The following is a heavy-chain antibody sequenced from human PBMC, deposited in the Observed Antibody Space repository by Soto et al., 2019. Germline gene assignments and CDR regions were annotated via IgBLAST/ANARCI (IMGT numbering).Heavy chain of an antibody. D-gene: IGHD3-22*01. V-gene: IGHV3-23*01. J-gene: IGHJ4*02. Sequence: EVQLLESGGGLVQPGGSLRLSCAASGSTFSSYAMSWVRQAPGKGLEWVSAISGSGGSTYYADSVKGRFTISRDNSKNTLYLQMNSLRAEDTAVYYCAKFDAFSGYYLGGDYWGQGTLVTVSS. CDR2: ISGSGGST. CDR3: AKFDAFSGYYLGGDY. CDR1: GSTFSSYA.